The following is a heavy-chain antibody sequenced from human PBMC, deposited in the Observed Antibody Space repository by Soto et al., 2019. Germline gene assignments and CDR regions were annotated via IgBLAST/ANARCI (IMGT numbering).Heavy chain of an antibody. J-gene: IGHJ5*02. V-gene: IGHV4-39*01. CDR1: GGSISSSSYY. CDR3: ARGASDTAMVTLDP. CDR2: IYYSGST. D-gene: IGHD5-18*01. Sequence: SETLSLTCTVSGGSISSSSYYWGWIRQPPGKGLEWIGSIYYSGSTYYNPSLKSRVTISVDTSKNQFSLKLSSVTAADTAVYYCARGASDTAMVTLDPWGQGTLVTVSS.